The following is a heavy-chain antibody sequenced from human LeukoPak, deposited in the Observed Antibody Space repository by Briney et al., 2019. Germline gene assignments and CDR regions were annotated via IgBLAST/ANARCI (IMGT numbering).Heavy chain of an antibody. Sequence: SETLSLTCTVSGGSISSSSYYWGWIRQPPGKGLEWIGSIYYSGSTYYNPSLKSRVTISVDTSKNQFSLKLTSVTAADTAVYYCARQGVDSGYWGQGTLVTVSS. CDR2: IYYSGST. J-gene: IGHJ4*02. D-gene: IGHD1-26*01. CDR1: GGSISSSSYY. V-gene: IGHV4-39*01. CDR3: ARQGVDSGY.